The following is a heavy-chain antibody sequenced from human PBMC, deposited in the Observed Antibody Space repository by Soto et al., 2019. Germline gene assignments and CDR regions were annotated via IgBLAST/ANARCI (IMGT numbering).Heavy chain of an antibody. D-gene: IGHD6-19*01. Sequence: QVQLVQSGAAVKKPGSSVKVSCKVSGGTFSNYAIDWVRLAPGHGLEWMGGIVPIFGTTYYTQKFQGRATIIADDSTTTAYLEMSSLRSEDTAIYYCARVAALAGLYNYHGLDVCGQGTAVTVSS. CDR2: IVPIFGTT. CDR3: ARVAALAGLYNYHGLDV. V-gene: IGHV1-69*12. CDR1: GGTFSNYA. J-gene: IGHJ6*02.